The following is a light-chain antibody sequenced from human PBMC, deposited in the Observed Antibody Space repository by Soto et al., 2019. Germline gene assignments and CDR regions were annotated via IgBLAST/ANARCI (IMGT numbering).Light chain of an antibody. J-gene: IGKJ2*01. CDR3: MQALQVPHT. V-gene: IGKV2-28*01. CDR1: QSLLYSNGYNY. Sequence: DIVMTKSPLSLPVTPGEPASISCRSSQSLLYSNGYNYLDWYLQKPGQSPQLLIYLGSNRASGVPDRFSGSGSRTDFTLKISRVEAEDVGVYYCMQALQVPHTFGQGTKLEIK. CDR2: LGS.